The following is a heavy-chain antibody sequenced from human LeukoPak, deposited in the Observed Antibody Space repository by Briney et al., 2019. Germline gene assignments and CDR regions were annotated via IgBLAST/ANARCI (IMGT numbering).Heavy chain of an antibody. CDR3: ADVDTSA. Sequence: SETLSLTCTVSGGSISSHYWSWIRQPPGKGLEWIGYISDSGSNVYNPSLKSRVTILGDTSKNQLSLKLSSVTAADTAVYYCADVDTSAWGQGTLVTVSS. CDR1: GGSISSHY. CDR2: ISDSGSN. D-gene: IGHD6-19*01. V-gene: IGHV4-59*08. J-gene: IGHJ5*02.